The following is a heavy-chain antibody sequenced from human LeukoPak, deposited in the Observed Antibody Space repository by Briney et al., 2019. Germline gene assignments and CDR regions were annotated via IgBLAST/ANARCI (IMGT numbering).Heavy chain of an antibody. CDR1: GGAISSGGYY. V-gene: IGHV4-31*03. Sequence: SETLCLTCTVSGGAISSGGYYWSWIRQHPEKGPEWIGHMFYSGGTYYNPSLKSRVSMSVDMSQNHFSLKLTSVTAADTAVYYCARGDPLRYWGQGIRVTVSS. J-gene: IGHJ4*02. D-gene: IGHD3-16*02. CDR2: MFYSGGT. CDR3: ARGDPLRY.